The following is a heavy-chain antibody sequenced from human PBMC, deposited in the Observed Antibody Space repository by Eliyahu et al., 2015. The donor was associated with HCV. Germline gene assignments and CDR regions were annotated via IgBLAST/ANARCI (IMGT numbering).Heavy chain of an antibody. CDR3: ASGGGGIAVAGTGGWFDP. D-gene: IGHD6-19*01. V-gene: IGHV4-59*01. Sequence: QVQLQESGPGLVQPSETLSLTCXVSGGSITTYXXSWXRQPPGKGLEWIGFIHYSGSTNYXPXLKSRVTISVDTSKNQFSLKLSSVTAADTAVYYCASGGGGIAVAGTGGWFDPWGQGTLVTVSS. J-gene: IGHJ5*02. CDR2: IHYSGST. CDR1: GGSITTYX.